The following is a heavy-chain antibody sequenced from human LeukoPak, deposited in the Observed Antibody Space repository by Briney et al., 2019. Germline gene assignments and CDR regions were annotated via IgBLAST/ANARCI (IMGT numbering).Heavy chain of an antibody. CDR2: ISSSSTI. D-gene: IGHD3-10*01. CDR1: GFTFSSYS. Sequence: PGGSLRLSCAASGFTFSSYSMNWVRQAPGKGLEWVSYISSSSTIYYADSVKGRFTISRDNAKNSLYLQMNSLRAEDTAVYYCAKDRGSQRYYFDYWGQGTLVTVSS. CDR3: AKDRGSQRYYFDY. V-gene: IGHV3-48*01. J-gene: IGHJ4*02.